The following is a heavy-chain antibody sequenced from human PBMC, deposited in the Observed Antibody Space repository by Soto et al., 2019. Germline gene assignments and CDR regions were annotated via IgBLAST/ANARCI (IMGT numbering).Heavy chain of an antibody. CDR2: IYYSGST. CDR3: ARDGITMVRGVQYAFDI. Sequence: PSETLSLTCTVSGGSISSGDYYWSWIRQPPGKGLGWIGYIYYSGSTYYNPSLKSRVTISVDTSKNQFSLKLSSVTAADTAVYYCARDGITMVRGVQYAFDIWGQGTMVTVSS. D-gene: IGHD3-10*01. V-gene: IGHV4-30-4*01. CDR1: GGSISSGDYY. J-gene: IGHJ3*02.